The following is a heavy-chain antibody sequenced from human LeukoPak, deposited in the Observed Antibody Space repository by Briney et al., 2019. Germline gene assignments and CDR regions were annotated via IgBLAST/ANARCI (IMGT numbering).Heavy chain of an antibody. V-gene: IGHV3-74*01. CDR1: GFTFSRYY. Sequence: TGGSLRLSCAASGFTFSRYYMHWVRQAPGKGLVWVSRINSDGSSTTYADSVKGRFTISRDNAKNTLYLQMNSLKVEDTAVYYCTRVFVGDEYSSSEYWGQGTLVTVSS. CDR3: TRVFVGDEYSSSEY. CDR2: INSDGSST. J-gene: IGHJ4*02. D-gene: IGHD6-13*01.